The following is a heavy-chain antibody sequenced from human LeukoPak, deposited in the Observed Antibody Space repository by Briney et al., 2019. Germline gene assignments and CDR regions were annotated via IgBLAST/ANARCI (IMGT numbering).Heavy chain of an antibody. D-gene: IGHD1-7*01. J-gene: IGHJ6*02. CDR3: ASDRSVGLGTSYYNYGVDV. V-gene: IGHV4-31*03. CDR1: GASISTSGSY. Sequence: PSQTLSLTCTVSGASISTSGSYWTWIRQHPGKGLEWIGYIYYTGNIYYNPSLKSRVTMSVDTSKNQFSLKLSSVTAADTAVYYRASDRSVGLGTSYYNYGVDVWGQGTSVTVSS. CDR2: IYYTGNI.